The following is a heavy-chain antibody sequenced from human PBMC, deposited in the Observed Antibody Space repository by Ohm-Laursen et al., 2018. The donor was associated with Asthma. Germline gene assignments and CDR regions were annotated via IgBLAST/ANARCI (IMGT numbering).Heavy chain of an antibody. J-gene: IGHJ4*02. CDR3: AREPPVTSVTTGEYFDY. CDR2: IKPDGSEK. V-gene: IGHV3-7*03. CDR1: GFTFSRSY. Sequence: SLRLSCAASGFTFSRSYMTWVRQAPGKGLESVAKIKPDGSEKYYVDSVKGRFTISRDNAKNSLYLQLNSLRAEDTAVYYCAREPPVTSVTTGEYFDYGGKGTLVTVSS. D-gene: IGHD4-17*01.